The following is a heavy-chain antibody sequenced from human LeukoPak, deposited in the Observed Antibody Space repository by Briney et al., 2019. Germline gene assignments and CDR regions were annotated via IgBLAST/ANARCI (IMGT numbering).Heavy chain of an antibody. CDR3: AGSSYIGLDF. CDR2: INHSENT. CDR1: GGSFSDYY. D-gene: IGHD3-22*01. V-gene: IGHV4-34*01. Sequence: SETLSLTCAVYGGSFSDYYWSWIRQPPGKGLEWIGEINHSENTKYNPSLRSRVTISVDTSKNQFPLRLSSVTAADTAVYYCAGSSYIGLDFWGQGTLVTVSS. J-gene: IGHJ4*02.